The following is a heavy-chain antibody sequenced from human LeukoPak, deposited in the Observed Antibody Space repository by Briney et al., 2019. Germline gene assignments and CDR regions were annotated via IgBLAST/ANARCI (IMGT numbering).Heavy chain of an antibody. D-gene: IGHD3-22*01. Sequence: SETLSLTCTVSGGSISTYYWSWIRQPPGKGLEWIGYIYHSGSTNYNPSLKSRVTISVDTSKNQFSLKLSSVTAADTAVYYCARDRYYYDSSGYRRAFDIWGQGTMVTVSS. CDR2: IYHSGST. J-gene: IGHJ3*02. V-gene: IGHV4-59*01. CDR1: GGSISTYY. CDR3: ARDRYYYDSSGYRRAFDI.